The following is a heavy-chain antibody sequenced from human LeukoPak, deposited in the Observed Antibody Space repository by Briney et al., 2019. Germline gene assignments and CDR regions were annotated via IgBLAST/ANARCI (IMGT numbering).Heavy chain of an antibody. D-gene: IGHD1-26*01. CDR2: ISSSSSYI. J-gene: IGHJ4*02. Sequence: GGSLRLSCAASGFTFSSYAMSWVRQAPGKGLEWVSSISSSSSYIYYADSVKGRFTISRDNAKNSLYLQMNSLRAEDTAVDYCARVIARVGAIVDYWGQGTLVTVSS. CDR1: GFTFSSYA. CDR3: ARVIARVGAIVDY. V-gene: IGHV3-21*01.